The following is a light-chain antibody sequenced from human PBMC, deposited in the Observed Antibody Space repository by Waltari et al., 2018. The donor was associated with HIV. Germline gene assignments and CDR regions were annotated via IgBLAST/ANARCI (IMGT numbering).Light chain of an antibody. Sequence: EIVLTQSPATLSLSPGERGTLSCRASQSVSNYLAWYQQKPGQAPRLLIYDASKRATGIPARFSGSGSGTDFTLTISSLESVDFAVYYCQQRSNWPGTFGQGTKVEIK. V-gene: IGKV3-11*01. J-gene: IGKJ1*01. CDR2: DAS. CDR1: QSVSNY. CDR3: QQRSNWPGT.